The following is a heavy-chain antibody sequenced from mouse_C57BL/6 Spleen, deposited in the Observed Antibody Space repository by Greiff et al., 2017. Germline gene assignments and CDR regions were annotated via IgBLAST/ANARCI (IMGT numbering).Heavy chain of an antibody. CDR1: GYTFTDYY. J-gene: IGHJ4*01. Sequence: QVQLQQPGAELVKPGASVKISCKASGYTFTDYYINWVKQRPGQGLEWIGWIYPGGGNTQYNEKFKGKATLTVDTSSSTAYMQLSSLTSEDSAVFFGARKEARYYSSYDYAMDYWGQGTSVTVSS. CDR3: ARKEARYYSSYDYAMDY. CDR2: IYPGGGNT. D-gene: IGHD2-5*01. V-gene: IGHV1-84*01.